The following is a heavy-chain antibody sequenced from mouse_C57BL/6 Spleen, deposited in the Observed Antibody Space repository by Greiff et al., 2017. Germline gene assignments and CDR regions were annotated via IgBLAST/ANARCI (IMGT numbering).Heavy chain of an antibody. CDR1: GFTFSSYA. D-gene: IGHD2-5*01. Sequence: EVMLVESGEGLVKPGGSLKLSCAASGFTFSSYAMSWVRQTPEKRLEWVAYISSGGDYIYYADTVTGRFTISRDHARNTLYLQMSSLTSEVTAMYYCTKSPSCSDYVGAYWGQGTLVTVSA. V-gene: IGHV5-9-1*02. CDR3: TKSPSCSDYVGAY. J-gene: IGHJ3*01. CDR2: ISSGGDYI.